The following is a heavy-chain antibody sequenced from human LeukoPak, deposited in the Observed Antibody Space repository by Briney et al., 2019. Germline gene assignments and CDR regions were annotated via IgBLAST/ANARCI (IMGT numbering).Heavy chain of an antibody. CDR1: GFTFSRYS. V-gene: IGHV3-21*04. CDR2: ISGSSIYI. Sequence: GGSLRLSCAASGFTFSRYSMNWVRQAPGKGLEWVSSISGSSIYIYYADSVKGRFTISRDNSKNTLYLQMNSLRAEDTAVYYCANHGDYNYWGQGTLVTVSS. D-gene: IGHD4-17*01. CDR3: ANHGDYNY. J-gene: IGHJ4*02.